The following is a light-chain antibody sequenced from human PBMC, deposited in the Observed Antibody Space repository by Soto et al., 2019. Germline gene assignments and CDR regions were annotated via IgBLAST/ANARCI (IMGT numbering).Light chain of an antibody. CDR2: VGTGGLVG. J-gene: IGLJ1*01. CDR1: SAYGSYN. V-gene: IGLV9-49*03. Sequence: QSVLSQPPSASASLGASVTLTCTLTSAYGSYNVDWYQRRPGKGPRFVMRVGTGGLVGSKGDGFPDRFSVLGSGLNRYLTIKDIQEEDEGDYFCGADHGSGSDFVYVFGSGTKLTVL. CDR3: GADHGSGSDFVYV.